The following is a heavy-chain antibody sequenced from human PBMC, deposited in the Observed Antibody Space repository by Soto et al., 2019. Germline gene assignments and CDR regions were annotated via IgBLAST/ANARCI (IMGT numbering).Heavy chain of an antibody. CDR1: GYTLTELS. V-gene: IGHV1-24*01. CDR2: FDPEDGET. D-gene: IGHD2-21*02. Sequence: ASVKVSCKVSGYTLTELSMHWVRQAPGKGLEWMGGFDPEDGETIYAQKFQGRVTMTEDTSTDTAYMELSSLRSEDTAVYHCATRNEVVTPWNYYYYGMDVWGQGTTVTVSS. J-gene: IGHJ6*02. CDR3: ATRNEVVTPWNYYYYGMDV.